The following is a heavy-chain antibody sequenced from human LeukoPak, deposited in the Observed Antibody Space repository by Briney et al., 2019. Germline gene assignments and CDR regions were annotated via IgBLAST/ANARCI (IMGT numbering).Heavy chain of an antibody. V-gene: IGHV3-21*04. CDR1: GFTFSSYS. CDR2: ISSSSSYI. Sequence: GGSLRLSCAASGFTFSSYSMNWVRQAPGKGLEWVSSISSSSSYIYYADSVKGRFTISRDNAKNSLYLHMNSLTVEDTAVYHCSRDPRHNDYWGQGTLVTVSS. CDR3: SRDPRHNDY. J-gene: IGHJ4*02.